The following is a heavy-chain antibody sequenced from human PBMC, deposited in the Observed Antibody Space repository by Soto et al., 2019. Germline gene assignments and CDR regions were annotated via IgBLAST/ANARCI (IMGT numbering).Heavy chain of an antibody. CDR3: ARAETYYYDSSGYYYGYYYYGLDV. V-gene: IGHV1-69*06. CDR2: IIPIFGTA. J-gene: IGHJ6*02. D-gene: IGHD3-22*01. CDR1: GGTFSSYA. Sequence: QVQLVQSGAEVKKPGSSVKVSCKASGGTFSSYAISWVRQAPGQGLEWMGGIIPIFGTANYAEKFQGRVTITADKSTIKGYMELSSLRSEDTAVYYCARAETYYYDSSGYYYGYYYYGLDVWGRGATVAVSS.